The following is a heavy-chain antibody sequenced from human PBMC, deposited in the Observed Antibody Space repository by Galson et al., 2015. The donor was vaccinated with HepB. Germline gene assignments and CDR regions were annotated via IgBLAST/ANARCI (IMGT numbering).Heavy chain of an antibody. J-gene: IGHJ4*02. Sequence: SVKVSCKASGGTFSSYAISWVRQAPGQGLEWMGGIIPIFGTANYAQKFQGRVTITADESTSTAYMELSSLRSEDTAVYYCAVSVRDYDSSGYLDYWGQGTLVTVSS. CDR1: GGTFSSYA. CDR3: AVSVRDYDSSGYLDY. D-gene: IGHD3-22*01. CDR2: IIPIFGTA. V-gene: IGHV1-69*13.